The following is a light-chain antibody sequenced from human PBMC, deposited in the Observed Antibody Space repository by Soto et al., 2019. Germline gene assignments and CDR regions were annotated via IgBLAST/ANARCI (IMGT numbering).Light chain of an antibody. V-gene: IGLV2-14*01. CDR1: SSDVGAYNY. CDR3: GSYTRSSTYV. Sequence: QSVLTQPASVSGSPGQSITISCTGTSSDVGAYNYVSWYQQHPGKAPKLMIYEVSNRPSGVSHRFSGSKSGNTASLTISGLQAEDEADYYCGSYTRSSTYVFGTGTKVTVL. J-gene: IGLJ1*01. CDR2: EVS.